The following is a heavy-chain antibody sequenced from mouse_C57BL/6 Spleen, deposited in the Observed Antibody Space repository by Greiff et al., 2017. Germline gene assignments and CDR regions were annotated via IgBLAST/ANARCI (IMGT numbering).Heavy chain of an antibody. Sequence: VQLQQSGAELVRPGTSVKVSCKASGYAFTNYLIEWVKQRPGQGLEWIGVINPGSGGTNYNEKFKGKATLTADKSSSTAYMQLSSLTSEDSAVYFCARSYCSSYGFAYWGQGTLVTVSA. J-gene: IGHJ3*01. CDR2: INPGSGGT. V-gene: IGHV1-54*01. CDR3: ARSYCSSYGFAY. CDR1: GYAFTNYL. D-gene: IGHD1-1*01.